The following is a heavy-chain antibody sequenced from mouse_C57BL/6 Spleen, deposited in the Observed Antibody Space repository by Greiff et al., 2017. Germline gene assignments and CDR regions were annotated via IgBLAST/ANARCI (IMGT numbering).Heavy chain of an antibody. CDR2: ISDGGSYT. CDR1: GFTFSSYA. D-gene: IGHD1-1*01. CDR3: ARSDYYGCSYGFAY. V-gene: IGHV5-4*03. Sequence: EVKLMESGGGLVKPGGSLKLSCAASGFTFSSYAMSWVRQTPEKRLEWVATISDGGSYTYYPDNVKGLFTISRDNAKNNLYLQMSYLKSEDTAMEYCARSDYYGCSYGFAYWGQGTLVTVSA. J-gene: IGHJ3*01.